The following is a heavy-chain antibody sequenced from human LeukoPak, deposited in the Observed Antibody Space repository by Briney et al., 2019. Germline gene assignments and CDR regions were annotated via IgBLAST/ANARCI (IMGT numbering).Heavy chain of an antibody. V-gene: IGHV3-11*01. CDR2: ISSSGSTI. D-gene: IGHD6-13*01. J-gene: IGHJ6*03. CDR1: GFTFSDYY. CDR3: ARLDRADYSTSPVPYYNYYMNA. Sequence: AGGSLRLSCAASGFTFSDYYMSWIRQAPGKGLEWVSYISSSGSTIYYADSVKGRFTISRDNAQYLAYLQMNSLRAEDTAVYYCARLDRADYSTSPVPYYNYYMNAWDKGTTVIVSS.